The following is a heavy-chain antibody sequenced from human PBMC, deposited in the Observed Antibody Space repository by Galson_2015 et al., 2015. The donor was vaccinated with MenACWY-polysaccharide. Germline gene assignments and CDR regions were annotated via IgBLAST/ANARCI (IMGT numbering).Heavy chain of an antibody. CDR3: ARSQRYCSGGSCLIYYYYYYGMDV. CDR2: IKQDGSEK. D-gene: IGHD2-15*01. Sequence: SLRLSCAASGFTSSSYWMSWVRQAPGKGLEWVANIKQDGSEKYYVDSVKGRFTISRDNAKNSLYLQMNSLRAEDTAVYYCARSQRYCSGGSCLIYYYYYYGMDVWGQGTTVTVSS. J-gene: IGHJ6*02. V-gene: IGHV3-7*01. CDR1: GFTSSSYW.